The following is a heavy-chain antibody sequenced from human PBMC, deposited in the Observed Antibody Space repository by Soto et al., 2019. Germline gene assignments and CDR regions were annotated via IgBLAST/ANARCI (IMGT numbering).Heavy chain of an antibody. D-gene: IGHD5-12*01. V-gene: IGHV3-30*18. Sequence: QVQLVESGGGVVQPGRSLRLSCAASGFTFSTCGMHWVRQAPGKGLEWVALTSYHGNKEYYADSVKGRFTISRDNSKNRLYLQMNSLRAEDTAVYYCAKDIGYRGYEVWYFGLWGRGTLVTVSS. CDR2: TSYHGNKE. CDR1: GFTFSTCG. J-gene: IGHJ2*01. CDR3: AKDIGYRGYEVWYFGL.